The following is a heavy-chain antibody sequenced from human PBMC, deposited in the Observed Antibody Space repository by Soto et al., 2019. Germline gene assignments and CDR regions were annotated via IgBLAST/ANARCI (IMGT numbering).Heavy chain of an antibody. V-gene: IGHV4-61*01. CDR3: ARFVRSCSATTCSTRADV. CDR2: IYSGGST. CDR1: GGFVNSDTHS. Sequence: ETLSLTCTVSGGFVNSDTHSWSWIRQTPGKRLEWIGFIYSGGSTKNPSLRSRATMSVDTSKNQFSLKLRSVIVADTAVYHCARFVRSCSATTCSTRADVWGQGITVTVSS. D-gene: IGHD2-2*01. J-gene: IGHJ6*02.